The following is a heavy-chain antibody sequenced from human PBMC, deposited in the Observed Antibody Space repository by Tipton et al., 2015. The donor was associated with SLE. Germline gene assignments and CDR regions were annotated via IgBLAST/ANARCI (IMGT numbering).Heavy chain of an antibody. CDR3: ARDGKPGIPYKYYAMDV. Sequence: TLSLTCTVDGDSMDNYYWTWIRQPPGKGLEWIGTIYYSGNTYNNPSLKSRLSISIDKSKNQFSLKLSSVIAADTAVYFCARDGKPGIPYKYYAMDVWGQGSTVTVSS. CDR2: IYYSGNT. V-gene: IGHV4-59*01. CDR1: GDSMDNYY. J-gene: IGHJ6*02. D-gene: IGHD2-2*02.